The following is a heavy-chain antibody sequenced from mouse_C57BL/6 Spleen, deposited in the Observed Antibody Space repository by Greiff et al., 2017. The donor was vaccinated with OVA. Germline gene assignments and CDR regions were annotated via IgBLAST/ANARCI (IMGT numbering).Heavy chain of an antibody. CDR3: ARGRKRGGFAY. CDR2: IDPSDSYT. V-gene: IGHV1-69*01. J-gene: IGHJ3*01. CDR1: GYTFTSYW. Sequence: QVQLQQPGAELVMPGASVKLSCKASGYTFTSYWMHWVKQRPGQGLEWIGEIDPSDSYTNYNQKFKGKSTLTVDKSSSTAYMQLSSLTSEDSAVYYCARGRKRGGFAYWGQGTLVTVSA.